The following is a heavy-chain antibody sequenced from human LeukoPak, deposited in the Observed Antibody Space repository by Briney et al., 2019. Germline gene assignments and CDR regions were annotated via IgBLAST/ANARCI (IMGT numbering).Heavy chain of an antibody. Sequence: GGSLRLSCAASGFTFSNAWMSWVRHAPGKGLEWVGRIKSKTDGGTTDYAAPVKGRFTISRDDSKNTLYLQMNSLKTEDTAVYYCTTELPRSYYYDSSGYYPFDYWGQGTLVTVSS. CDR2: IKSKTDGGTT. CDR1: GFTFSNAW. CDR3: TTELPRSYYYDSSGYYPFDY. V-gene: IGHV3-15*01. J-gene: IGHJ4*02. D-gene: IGHD3-22*01.